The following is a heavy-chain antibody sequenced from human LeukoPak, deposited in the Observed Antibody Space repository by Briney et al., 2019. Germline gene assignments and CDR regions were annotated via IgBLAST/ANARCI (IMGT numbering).Heavy chain of an antibody. Sequence: GGSLRLSCAASGFTFSSYAMHWVRQAPGKGLEWVAVISYDGSNKYYADSVKGRFTISRDNSKNTLYLQMNSLRAEDTAVYYCARGDGYSGSWWFDYWGQGTLVTVSS. V-gene: IGHV3-30-3*01. J-gene: IGHJ4*02. D-gene: IGHD6-13*01. CDR2: ISYDGSNK. CDR1: GFTFSSYA. CDR3: ARGDGYSGSWWFDY.